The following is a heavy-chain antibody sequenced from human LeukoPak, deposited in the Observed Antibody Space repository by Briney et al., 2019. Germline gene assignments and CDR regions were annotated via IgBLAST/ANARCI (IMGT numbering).Heavy chain of an antibody. CDR2: ISSSSSYI. V-gene: IGHV3-21*01. D-gene: IGHD2-15*01. CDR3: ARLYCSGGSCYFSDY. J-gene: IGHJ4*02. CDR1: GFTFSSYS. Sequence: PGGSLRLSCAASGFTFSSYSMDWVRQAPGKGLEWVSSISSSSSYIYYADSVKGRFTISRDNAKNSLYLQMNSLRAEDTAVYYCARLYCSGGSCYFSDYWGQGTLVTVSS.